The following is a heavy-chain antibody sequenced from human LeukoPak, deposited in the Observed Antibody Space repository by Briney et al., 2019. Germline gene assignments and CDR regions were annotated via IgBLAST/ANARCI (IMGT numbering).Heavy chain of an antibody. CDR3: ARTSGYSSSWDYYYYGMDI. CDR1: GFTFSSYS. CDR2: ISSSSSTI. J-gene: IGHJ6*02. D-gene: IGHD6-13*01. V-gene: IGHV3-48*04. Sequence: GGSLRLSCAASGFTFSSYSMNWVRQAPGKGLEWVSYISSSSSTIYYADSVKGRFTISRDNAKNSLYLQMNSLRAEDTAGYYCARTSGYSSSWDYYYYGMDIWGQGTTVTVSS.